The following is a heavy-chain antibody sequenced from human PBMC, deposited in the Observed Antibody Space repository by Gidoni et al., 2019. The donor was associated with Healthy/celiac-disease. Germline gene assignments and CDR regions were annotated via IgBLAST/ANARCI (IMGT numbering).Heavy chain of an antibody. CDR3: ARADPGDAFDI. V-gene: IGHV4-30-2*01. Sequence: QLQLQESGSGLVKPSQTLSLTCAVSGGSISIGGYSWSWIRQPPGKGLEWIGYIYHSGGTYYNPSLKSRVTISVDRSKNQFSLKLSSVTAADTAVYYCARADPGDAFDIWGQGTMVTVSS. D-gene: IGHD3-10*01. J-gene: IGHJ3*02. CDR2: IYHSGGT. CDR1: GGSISIGGYS.